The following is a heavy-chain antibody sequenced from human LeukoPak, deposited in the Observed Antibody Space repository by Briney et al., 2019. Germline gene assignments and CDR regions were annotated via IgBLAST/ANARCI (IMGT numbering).Heavy chain of an antibody. V-gene: IGHV4-4*07. Sequence: SETLSLTCTVSGGSISSYYWSWIRQPAGKGLEWIGRIYTSGSTNYNPSLKSRVTMSVDTSKNQFSLKLSSVTAADTAVYYCARDSQHGYSYGYEGSAFDIWGQGTMVTVSS. J-gene: IGHJ3*02. CDR3: ARDSQHGYSYGYEGSAFDI. D-gene: IGHD5-18*01. CDR2: IYTSGST. CDR1: GGSISSYY.